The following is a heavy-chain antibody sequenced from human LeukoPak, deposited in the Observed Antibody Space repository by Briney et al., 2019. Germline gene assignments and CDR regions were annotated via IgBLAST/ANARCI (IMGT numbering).Heavy chain of an antibody. V-gene: IGHV3-48*01. D-gene: IGHD6-19*01. J-gene: IGHJ4*02. CDR2: ITRSSSTI. CDR1: GFTFSWYS. Sequence: GGSLRLSCAVSGFTFSWYSMNWVRQAPGKGLEWLSYITRSSSTIYYADSVKGRFTISRDNSKNTQYLQMNSLRVEDTAVYYCANQRLDSSGWYLHYWGQGTLVTVSS. CDR3: ANQRLDSSGWYLHY.